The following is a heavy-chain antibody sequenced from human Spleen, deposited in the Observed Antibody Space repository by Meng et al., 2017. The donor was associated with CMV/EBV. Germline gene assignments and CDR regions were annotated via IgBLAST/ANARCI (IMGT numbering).Heavy chain of an antibody. D-gene: IGHD5-12*01. J-gene: IGHJ4*02. Sequence: SGFTFTNAWMSWVRQARGKGLEWVGRIKTKSEGETTDYAAPVKGRFTFSRDDSKNTLYLHMNSLKTDDTAVYYCTRLRKGGGPDLDYWGQGTLVTVSS. CDR1: GFTFTNAW. CDR3: TRLRKGGGPDLDY. CDR2: IKTKSEGETT. V-gene: IGHV3-15*01.